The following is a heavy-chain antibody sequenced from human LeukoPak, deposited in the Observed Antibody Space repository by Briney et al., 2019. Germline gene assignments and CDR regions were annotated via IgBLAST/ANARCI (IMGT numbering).Heavy chain of an antibody. Sequence: PSETLSLTCAVYGGSFSGYSWSWIRQPPGKGLEWIGEINHSGSTNYNPSLKSRVTISVDTSKNQFSLKLSSVTAADTAVYYCARGRYSSSWYGDRGFYYYYMDVWGKGTAVTVSS. CDR2: INHSGST. V-gene: IGHV4-34*01. CDR1: GGSFSGYS. CDR3: ARGRYSSSWYGDRGFYYYYMDV. D-gene: IGHD6-13*01. J-gene: IGHJ6*03.